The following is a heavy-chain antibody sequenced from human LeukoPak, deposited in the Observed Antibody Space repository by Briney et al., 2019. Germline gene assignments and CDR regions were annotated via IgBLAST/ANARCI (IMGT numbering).Heavy chain of an antibody. Sequence: SETLSLTCTVSGGSISSSDYYWSWIRQPPGKGLEWIGYIYYSGSTYYNPSLKSRVTISVDTSKNQFSLKLRSVTAADTAVYYCARDRRQWLRGPFDPWGQGTLVTVSS. CDR1: GGSISSSDYY. J-gene: IGHJ5*02. V-gene: IGHV4-30-4*02. D-gene: IGHD6-19*01. CDR2: IYYSGST. CDR3: ARDRRQWLRGPFDP.